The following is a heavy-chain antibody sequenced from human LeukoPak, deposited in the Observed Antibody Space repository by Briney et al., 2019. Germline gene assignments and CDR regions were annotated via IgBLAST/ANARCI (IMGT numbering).Heavy chain of an antibody. CDR2: ISGSGGST. Sequence: PGGSLRLSCAASGFTFSSYAMSWVRQAPGKGLEWVSAISGSGGSTYYADSVKGRFTISRDNSKNTLYLHMNSLRAEDTAVYYCAKDFGRITLVRGVIRASGLDSWGQGTLVTVSS. CDR1: GFTFSSYA. CDR3: AKDFGRITLVRGVIRASGLDS. D-gene: IGHD3-10*01. J-gene: IGHJ5*01. V-gene: IGHV3-23*01.